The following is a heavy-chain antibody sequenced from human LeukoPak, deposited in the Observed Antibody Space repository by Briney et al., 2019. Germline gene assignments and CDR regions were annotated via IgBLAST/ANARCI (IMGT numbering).Heavy chain of an antibody. CDR3: GRAWRLPNFDY. J-gene: IGHJ4*02. Sequence: SETLSLTCTVSGGSISSYYWSWIRQPPGKGLEWIGYIYTSGSTNYNPSLKSRVTISVATSKNQFSLKLSSVTAAAAGVYYCGRAWRLPNFDYGGRGTLVTVSS. D-gene: IGHD6-25*01. V-gene: IGHV4-59*01. CDR1: GGSISSYY. CDR2: IYTSGST.